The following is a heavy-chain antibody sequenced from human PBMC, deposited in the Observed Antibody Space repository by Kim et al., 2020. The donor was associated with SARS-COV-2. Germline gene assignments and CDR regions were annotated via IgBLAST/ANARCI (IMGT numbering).Heavy chain of an antibody. J-gene: IGHJ6*02. CDR2: MNPNSGNT. CDR3: ARDLIVATIGGYYYYGMDV. V-gene: IGHV1-8*01. Sequence: ASVKVSCKASGYTFTSYDINWVRQATGQGLEWMGWMNPNSGNTGYAQKFQGRVTMTRNTSISTAYMELSSLRSEDTAVYYCARDLIVATIGGYYYYGMDVWVQGTTVTVSS. CDR1: GYTFTSYD. D-gene: IGHD5-12*01.